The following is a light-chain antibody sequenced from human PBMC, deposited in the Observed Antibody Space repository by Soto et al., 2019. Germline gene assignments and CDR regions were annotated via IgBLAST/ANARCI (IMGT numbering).Light chain of an antibody. V-gene: IGKV3-20*01. J-gene: IGKJ3*01. CDR1: QSLSSDH. CDR2: GAY. CDR3: QEYGSSPPGT. Sequence: EIVLTQSPGTLSLSPGERATLSCRASQSLSSDHLAWYQQKPGQAPRLLIFGAYSRATGIPDRFSGSGSGTDFTLTISRLEPEDFAVYYCQEYGSSPPGTFGPGTTVDFK.